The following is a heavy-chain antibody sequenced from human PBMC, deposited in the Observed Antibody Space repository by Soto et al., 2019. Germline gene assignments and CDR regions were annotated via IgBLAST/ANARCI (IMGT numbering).Heavy chain of an antibody. CDR1: GGSISSYY. J-gene: IGHJ6*02. D-gene: IGHD5-12*01. V-gene: IGHV4-59*01. CDR2: IYYSGST. Sequence: SETLSLTCTVSGGSISSYYWSWIRQPPGKGLEWIGYIYYSGSTNYNPSLKSRVTISVDTSKNQFSLKLSSVTAADTAVYYCARGSRGYSGYDYYYYGMDVWGQGTTVTVSS. CDR3: ARGSRGYSGYDYYYYGMDV.